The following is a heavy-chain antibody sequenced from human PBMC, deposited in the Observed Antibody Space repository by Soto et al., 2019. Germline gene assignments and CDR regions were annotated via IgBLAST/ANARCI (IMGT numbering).Heavy chain of an antibody. V-gene: IGHV3-23*01. CDR3: AKGQDDFWSGYSELYYFDY. CDR2: ISGSGGST. J-gene: IGHJ4*02. CDR1: GFTFSSYA. D-gene: IGHD3-3*01. Sequence: PGESLKISCAASGFTFSSYAMSWVRQAPGKGLEWVSAISGSGGSTYYADSVKGRFTISRDNSKNTLYLQMNSLRAEDTAVYYCAKGQDDFWSGYSELYYFDYWGQGTLVTVSS.